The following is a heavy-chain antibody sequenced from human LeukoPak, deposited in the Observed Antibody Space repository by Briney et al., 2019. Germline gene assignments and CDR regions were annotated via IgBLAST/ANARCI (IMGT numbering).Heavy chain of an antibody. J-gene: IGHJ4*02. CDR2: IYYSGST. Sequence: PSETLSLTCTVSGGSISSSSYYWGWIRQPPGKGLEWIGSIYYSGSTYYNPSLKSRVTISVDTSKNQFSLKLSSVTAADTAVYYCARIGGREDIVVVPAAKRDVDTARDNDYWGQGTLVTVSS. D-gene: IGHD2-2*01. V-gene: IGHV4-39*07. CDR3: ARIGGREDIVVVPAAKRDVDTARDNDY. CDR1: GGSISSSSYY.